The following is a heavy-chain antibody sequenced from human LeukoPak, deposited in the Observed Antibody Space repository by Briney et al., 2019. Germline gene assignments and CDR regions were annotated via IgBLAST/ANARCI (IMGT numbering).Heavy chain of an antibody. J-gene: IGHJ4*02. Sequence: ASVKVSCKTSGYAFTGFYIHWVRQAPGQGLEFVGWINPHSGDSNYAQKFQDRVTMTRDTSISTAYMELSTLKSDDTAVFYCVRGPPRIVTPGNRFEYWGLGTLVTVSS. CDR1: GYAFTGFY. CDR3: VRGPPRIVTPGNRFEY. V-gene: IGHV1-2*02. CDR2: INPHSGDS. D-gene: IGHD6-13*01.